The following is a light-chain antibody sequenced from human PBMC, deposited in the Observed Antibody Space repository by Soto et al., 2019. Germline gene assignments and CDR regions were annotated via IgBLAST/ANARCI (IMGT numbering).Light chain of an antibody. Sequence: IVLTQSPGNLPLYPGERATLPCRASQSVSINLAWYQQKPGQAPRLLIYGASTRATGIPDRFSGSGSGTDFTLTISRLEPEDFAVYYCQQYGSSPTFGQGTKVDTK. CDR2: GAS. CDR3: QQYGSSPT. CDR1: QSVSIN. J-gene: IGKJ1*01. V-gene: IGKV3-20*01.